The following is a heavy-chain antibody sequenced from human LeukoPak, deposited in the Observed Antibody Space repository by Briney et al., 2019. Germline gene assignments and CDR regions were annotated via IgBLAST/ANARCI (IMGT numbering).Heavy chain of an antibody. V-gene: IGHV4-59*01. CDR1: GGSISSYY. J-gene: IGHJ4*02. Sequence: SETLSLTCTVSGGSISSYYWTWIRQPPGKRLEWIGYIDYSGSTNYNPSLKSRVTISLDTSKNQFSLTLNSVTAADTAVYYCSRGQYRHDYWGQGTLVTVSS. CDR3: SRGQYRHDY. D-gene: IGHD2-2*01. CDR2: IDYSGST.